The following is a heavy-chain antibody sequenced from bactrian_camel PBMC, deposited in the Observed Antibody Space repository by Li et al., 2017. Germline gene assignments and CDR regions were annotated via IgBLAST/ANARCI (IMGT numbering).Heavy chain of an antibody. J-gene: IGHJ4*01. CDR3: AASRPGALVCGGGLSTRAY. D-gene: IGHD6*01. CDR2: IDSDGST. Sequence: LSCTASGVSTSCMAWFREAPGKEREGVATIDSDGSTLYADSVKGRFTISKDNAKNTLYLQMNSLKPEDTAMYYCAASRPGALVCGGGLSTRAYWGQGTQVTVS. V-gene: IGHV3S53*01. CDR1: GVSTSC.